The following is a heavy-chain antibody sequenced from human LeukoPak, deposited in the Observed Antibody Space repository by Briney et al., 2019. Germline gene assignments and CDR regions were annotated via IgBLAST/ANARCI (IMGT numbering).Heavy chain of an antibody. CDR3: AKDYYDSSGYYWP. CDR1: GFTFSSYS. V-gene: IGHV3-21*01. Sequence: PGGSLRLSCAASGFTFSSYSMNWVRQAPGKGLEWVSSISSSSSYIYYADSVKGRFTISRDNAKNSLYLQMNSLRAEDTAVYYCAKDYYDSSGYYWPWGQGTLVTVSS. D-gene: IGHD3-22*01. J-gene: IGHJ5*02. CDR2: ISSSSSYI.